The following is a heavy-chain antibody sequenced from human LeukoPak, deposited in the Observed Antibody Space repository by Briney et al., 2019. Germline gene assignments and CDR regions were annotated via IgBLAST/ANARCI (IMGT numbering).Heavy chain of an antibody. CDR1: GGSISSGSYC. Sequence: SQTLSLTCNVSGGSISSGSYCWSWVRQPAGKGLEWIGHIHISGNTIYNPSLKSRVTVSVDTSKNQFSLKLSSVTAADTAVYYCATLTTPGWFNPWGQGTLVTVSS. CDR3: ATLTTPGWFNP. CDR2: IHISGNT. V-gene: IGHV4-61*09. D-gene: IGHD1-1*01. J-gene: IGHJ5*02.